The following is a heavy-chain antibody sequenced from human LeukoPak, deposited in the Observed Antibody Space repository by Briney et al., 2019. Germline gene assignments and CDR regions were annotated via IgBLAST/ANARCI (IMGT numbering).Heavy chain of an antibody. V-gene: IGHV1-46*01. Sequence: ASVKVSCKASGYTFTSYYMHWVRQAPGQGLAWMGIINPSSGSTSCAQKFQGRVTMTRDTSTSTVYMELSTLRSEDTAVYYCAREKGINSPFDYWGQGILVIVSS. J-gene: IGHJ4*02. CDR3: AREKGINSPFDY. CDR1: GYTFTSYY. D-gene: IGHD4-23*01. CDR2: INPSSGST.